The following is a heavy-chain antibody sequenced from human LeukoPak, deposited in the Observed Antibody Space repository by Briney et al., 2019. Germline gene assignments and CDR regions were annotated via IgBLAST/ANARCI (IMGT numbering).Heavy chain of an antibody. V-gene: IGHV3-21*01. J-gene: IGHJ3*02. CDR1: GFTFSSYW. D-gene: IGHD6-13*01. CDR3: ARDFSPTGYSSSWYRENAFDI. CDR2: ISSSSSYI. Sequence: GGSLRLSCAASGFTFSSYWMNWVRQAPGKGLEWVSSISSSSSYIYYADSVKGRFTISRDNAKNSLYLQMNSLRAEDTAVYYCARDFSPTGYSSSWYRENAFDIWGQGTMVTVSS.